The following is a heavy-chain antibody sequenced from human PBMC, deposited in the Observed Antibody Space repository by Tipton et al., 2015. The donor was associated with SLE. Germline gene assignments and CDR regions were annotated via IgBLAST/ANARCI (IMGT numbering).Heavy chain of an antibody. Sequence: TLSLTCAVSGYSISSGYYWGWIRQSPGEGLEWIGSSYYSGTTYYNPSLKRRLTISVGTSKNQFSLKLSSVTAADTAVYYCARGGTIAAPFYWGQGTLVTVSS. V-gene: IGHV4-38-2*01. CDR1: GYSISSGYY. CDR3: ARGGTIAAPFY. CDR2: SYYSGTT. J-gene: IGHJ4*02. D-gene: IGHD6-6*01.